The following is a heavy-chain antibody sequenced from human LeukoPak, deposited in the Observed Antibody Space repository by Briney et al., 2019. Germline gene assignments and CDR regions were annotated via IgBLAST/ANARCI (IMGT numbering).Heavy chain of an antibody. CDR2: IYYSGST. D-gene: IGHD3-22*01. V-gene: IGHV4-30-4*01. CDR3: ARVRSGWAFDY. J-gene: IGHJ4*02. CDR1: GGSISSGDYY. Sequence: KPSQTLSPTCTVSGGSISSGDYYWSWLRQPPGKGLEWIGYIYYSGSTYYNPSLKSRVTISVDTSKNQFSLKLSSVTAADTAVYYCARVRSGWAFDYWGQGTLVTVSS.